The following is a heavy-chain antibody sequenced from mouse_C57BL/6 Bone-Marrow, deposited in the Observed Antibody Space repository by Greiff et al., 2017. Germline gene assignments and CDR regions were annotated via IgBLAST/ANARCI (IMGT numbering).Heavy chain of an antibody. Sequence: VQLQQPGAELVKPGASVKLSCKASGYTFTSYWMPWVKQRPGRGLEWIGRIDPNSGGTKYNEKFKSKATLTVDKPSSTAYMQLSSLTSEDSAVYYCARKGPIATVVAPYFDYWGQGTTLTVSS. CDR2: IDPNSGGT. CDR3: ARKGPIATVVAPYFDY. V-gene: IGHV1-72*01. D-gene: IGHD1-1*01. CDR1: GYTFTSYW. J-gene: IGHJ2*01.